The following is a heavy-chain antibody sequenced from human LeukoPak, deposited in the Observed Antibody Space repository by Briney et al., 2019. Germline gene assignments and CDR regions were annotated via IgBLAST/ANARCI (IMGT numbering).Heavy chain of an antibody. CDR3: ASLWFGESRFDY. V-gene: IGHV3-21*04. Sequence: GGSLRLSCAASGFTFSSYSMNWVRQAPGKGLEWVSSISSSSSYIYYADSVKGRFTISRDNAKNSLYLQMNSLRAEDTAVYYCASLWFGESRFDYWGQGTLVTVSS. J-gene: IGHJ4*02. CDR1: GFTFSSYS. CDR2: ISSSSSYI. D-gene: IGHD3-10*01.